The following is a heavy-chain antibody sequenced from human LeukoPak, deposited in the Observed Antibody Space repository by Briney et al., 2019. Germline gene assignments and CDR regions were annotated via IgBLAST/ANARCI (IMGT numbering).Heavy chain of an antibody. D-gene: IGHD2-15*01. V-gene: IGHV3-21*01. CDR2: ISSSSSYI. Sequence: NPGGSLRLSCAASGFTFSSYSMNWVRQAPGKGLEWVSSISSSSSYIYYADSVKGRFTISRDNAKNSLYLQMNSLRAEDTAVYYCARAEPYCSGGSCHSDYWGQGTLVTVSS. J-gene: IGHJ4*02. CDR1: GFTFSSYS. CDR3: ARAEPYCSGGSCHSDY.